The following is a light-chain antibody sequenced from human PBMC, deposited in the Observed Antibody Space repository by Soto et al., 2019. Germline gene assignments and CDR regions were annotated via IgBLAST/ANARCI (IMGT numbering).Light chain of an antibody. Sequence: EIVLTQSPGTLSLSPGERATLSCRASQSVSSRLAWYQQKPGQSPRLLIYDASSRATGVPDRFSGSGSGTDFTLTISRLEPEDFAVYYCQQYGSSPITFGQGTRLEIK. CDR2: DAS. CDR1: QSVSSR. CDR3: QQYGSSPIT. V-gene: IGKV3-20*01. J-gene: IGKJ5*01.